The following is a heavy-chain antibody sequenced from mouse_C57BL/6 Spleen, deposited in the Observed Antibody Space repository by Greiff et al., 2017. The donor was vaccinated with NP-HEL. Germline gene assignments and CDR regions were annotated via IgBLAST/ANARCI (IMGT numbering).Heavy chain of an antibody. CDR1: GYTFTSYW. CDR3: ARSITTVVSHYAMDY. J-gene: IGHJ4*01. D-gene: IGHD1-1*01. V-gene: IGHV1-69*01. CDR2: IDPSDSYT. Sequence: QVQLQQPGAELVMPGASVKLSCKASGYTFTSYWMHWVHQRPGQGLEWIGEIDPSDSYTNYNQKFKGKSTLTVDNSSNTAYMQLSSLTSEESAVYYCARSITTVVSHYAMDYWGQGTSVTVSS.